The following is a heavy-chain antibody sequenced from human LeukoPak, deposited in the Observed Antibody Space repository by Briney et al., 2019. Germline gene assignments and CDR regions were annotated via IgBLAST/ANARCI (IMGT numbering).Heavy chain of an antibody. CDR3: AILSGSLFRGNYYYYYYMDV. V-gene: IGHV4-39*01. Sequence: PSETLSLTCTVSGGSVSSSSYYWGWIRQPPGKGLEWIGSIYYSGSTYYNPSLKSRVTISVDTSKSQFSLKLSSVTAADTAVYYCAILSGSLFRGNYYYYYYMDVWGKGTTVTVSS. CDR2: IYYSGST. D-gene: IGHD1-26*01. CDR1: GGSVSSSSYY. J-gene: IGHJ6*03.